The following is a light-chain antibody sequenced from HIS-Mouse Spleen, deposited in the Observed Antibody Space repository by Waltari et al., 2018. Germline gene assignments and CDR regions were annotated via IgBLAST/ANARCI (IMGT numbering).Light chain of an antibody. V-gene: IGLV2-23*01. CDR2: EGS. Sequence: QSALTQPASVSGSPGQSITISCTGTSSDVGSYNIVSRYQQHPGKAPKLMIYEGSKRPSGVSNRFSGSKSGNTASLTISGLQAEDEADYYCCSYAGSSTVVFGGGTKLTVL. CDR1: SSDVGSYNI. J-gene: IGLJ2*01. CDR3: CSYAGSSTVV.